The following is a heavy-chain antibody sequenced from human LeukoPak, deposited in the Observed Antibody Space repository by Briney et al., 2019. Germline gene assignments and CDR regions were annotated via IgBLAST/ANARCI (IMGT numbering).Heavy chain of an antibody. D-gene: IGHD6-19*01. CDR3: ARDLVYSSGWYAGELDH. J-gene: IGHJ4*02. Sequence: PGGSLRLSCSASGFAFSSDAMHWVRQAPGGGLEWLAVISYDGSNEDYAESVRGRFTISRDNSKSTLFLQMNSLRPEDTGVYYCARDLVYSSGWYAGELDHWGLGTLVIVSS. CDR2: ISYDGSNE. CDR1: GFAFSSDA. V-gene: IGHV3-30*04.